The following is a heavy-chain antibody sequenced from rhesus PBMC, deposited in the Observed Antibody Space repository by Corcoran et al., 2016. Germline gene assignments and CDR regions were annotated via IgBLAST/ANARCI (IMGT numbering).Heavy chain of an antibody. CDR2: ISARCGRP. CDR3: ARDVFWVAARFDY. V-gene: IGHV4-173*01. D-gene: IGHD4-29*01. CDR1: GGSISSNY. Sequence: QLQLQESGPGLVKPSETLSLTCAVSGGSISSNYWSWIRQPPGQGLEWIGRISARCGRPDSTPSLKSRVTNSTDTSKNQFSRKLSSVAAADTAVYYCARDVFWVAARFDYWGQGVLVTVSS. J-gene: IGHJ4*01.